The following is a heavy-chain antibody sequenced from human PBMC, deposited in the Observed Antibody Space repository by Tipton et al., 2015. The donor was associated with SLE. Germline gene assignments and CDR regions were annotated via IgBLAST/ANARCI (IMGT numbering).Heavy chain of an antibody. CDR2: ISSSGSTI. V-gene: IGHV3-48*03. Sequence: SLRLSCAASGFTFSSYEMNWVRQAPGKGLEWVSYISSSGSTIYYADSVKGRFTISRDNAKNSLYLQMNSLRAEDTALYYCARGTLGGAFDPWGQGTLVTVSS. CDR1: GFTFSSYE. J-gene: IGHJ5*02. CDR3: ARGTLGGAFDP. D-gene: IGHD3-16*01.